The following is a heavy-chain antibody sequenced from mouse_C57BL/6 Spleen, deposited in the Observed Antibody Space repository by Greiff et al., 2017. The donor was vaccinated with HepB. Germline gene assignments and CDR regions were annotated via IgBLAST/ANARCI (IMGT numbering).Heavy chain of an antibody. CDR2: INPSTGGT. V-gene: IGHV1-42*01. CDR3: ARRYYGSSPAWFAY. J-gene: IGHJ3*01. CDR1: GYSFTGYY. D-gene: IGHD1-1*01. Sequence: EVQGVESGPELVKPGASVKISCKASGYSFTGYYMNWVKQSPEKSLEWIGEINPSTGGTTYNQKFKAKATLTVDKSSSTAYMQLKSLTSEDSAVYYCARRYYGSSPAWFAYWGQGTLVTVSA.